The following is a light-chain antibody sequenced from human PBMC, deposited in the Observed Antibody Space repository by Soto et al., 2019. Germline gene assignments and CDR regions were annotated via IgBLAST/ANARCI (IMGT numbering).Light chain of an antibody. V-gene: IGKV3-20*01. CDR2: GVS. CDR1: QSVSGSD. CDR3: HQYGISPPT. Sequence: EVVLTQSPGTLSLSPGERATLSCRASQSVSGSDLAWYQQKPGQAPRLLISGVSNRATGTPDRFSGSGSGTDCTLTISSLEPEDFAVFYCHQYGISPPTFGPGTKGKS. J-gene: IGKJ1*01.